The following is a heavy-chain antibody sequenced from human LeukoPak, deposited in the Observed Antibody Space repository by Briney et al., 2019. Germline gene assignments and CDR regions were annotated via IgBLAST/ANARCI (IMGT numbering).Heavy chain of an antibody. D-gene: IGHD6-19*01. CDR1: GYSFTSYW. CDR2: IYPGDSDS. V-gene: IGHV5-51*01. J-gene: IGHJ4*02. Sequence: GESLKISCKGSGYSFTSYWIAWVRQKPGKGLEWMGIIYPGDSDSRYSPSFQGQVTISADKSISTAYLQWSSLKASDTAMYYCARRAAVAFDYWGQGTLVTVSS. CDR3: ARRAAVAFDY.